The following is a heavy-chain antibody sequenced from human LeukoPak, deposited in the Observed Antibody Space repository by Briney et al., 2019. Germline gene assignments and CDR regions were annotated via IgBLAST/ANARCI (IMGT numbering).Heavy chain of an antibody. J-gene: IGHJ4*02. D-gene: IGHD2-21*02. CDR3: ARDVVVTAIWYYFDY. V-gene: IGHV3-30*04. Sequence: PGRSLRLSCEASGFSFGSYAMHWVRQAPGKGLEWVAVISYDGSNKYYVDSVKGRFTISRDNSKNTLSLQMNSLRDEDTAIYYCARDVVVTAIWYYFDYWGQGTRVIVSS. CDR2: ISYDGSNK. CDR1: GFSFGSYA.